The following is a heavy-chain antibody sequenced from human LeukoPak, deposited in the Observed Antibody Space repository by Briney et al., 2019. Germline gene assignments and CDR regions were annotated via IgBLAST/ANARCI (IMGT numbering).Heavy chain of an antibody. Sequence: ASVKVSCNASGYTFTSYGISWVRQAPGQGLEWMGWISAYNGNTNYAQKLQGRVTMTTDTSTSTAYMELRSLRSDDTAVYYCARPYCTSTSCYTREDAFDIWGQGTMVTVSS. D-gene: IGHD2-2*02. CDR2: ISAYNGNT. V-gene: IGHV1-18*01. J-gene: IGHJ3*02. CDR3: ARPYCTSTSCYTREDAFDI. CDR1: GYTFTSYG.